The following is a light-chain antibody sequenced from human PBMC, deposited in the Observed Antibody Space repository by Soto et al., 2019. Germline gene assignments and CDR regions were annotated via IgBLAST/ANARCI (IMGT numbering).Light chain of an antibody. CDR3: QQYDDLPLT. V-gene: IGKV1-33*01. Sequence: DIQMPQSPSSLSASVGDRVTITCEASQDISNYLNWYQQKPGKAPKLLIYDASNLETGVPSRFSGSGSGTDFIFIISSLQPEDIATYYCQQYDDLPLTLGGGTKVDIK. CDR1: QDISNY. CDR2: DAS. J-gene: IGKJ4*01.